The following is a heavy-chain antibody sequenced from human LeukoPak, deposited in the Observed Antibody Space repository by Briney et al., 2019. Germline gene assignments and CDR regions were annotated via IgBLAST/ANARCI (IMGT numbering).Heavy chain of an antibody. Sequence: PGGSLRLSCAASGFTFSSYAMSWVRQAPGKGLAWVSAISGSGGSTYYADSVKGRFTISRDNSKNTLYLQMNSLRTEDTAVYYCARRFCSSTNCYQGPFDFWGQGTLVTVSS. D-gene: IGHD2-2*01. CDR3: ARRFCSSTNCYQGPFDF. V-gene: IGHV3-23*01. J-gene: IGHJ4*02. CDR2: ISGSGGST. CDR1: GFTFSSYA.